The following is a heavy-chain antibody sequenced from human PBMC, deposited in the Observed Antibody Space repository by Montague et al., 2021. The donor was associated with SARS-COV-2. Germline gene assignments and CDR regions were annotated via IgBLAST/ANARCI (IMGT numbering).Heavy chain of an antibody. V-gene: IGHV4-31*03. CDR1: GGSISSGGYY. CDR3: ARYEGYYDILTGYSTPYYDYCMDV. CDR2: IYYSGST. J-gene: IGHJ6*02. D-gene: IGHD3-9*01. Sequence: TLSLTCTVSGGSISSGGYYWSWIRQHPGKGLEWIGYIYYSGSTYYNPSLKSRVTISVDTSKNQFSLKLSSVTAADTAVYYCARYEGYYDILTGYSTPYYDYCMDVWGQGTTVTVSS.